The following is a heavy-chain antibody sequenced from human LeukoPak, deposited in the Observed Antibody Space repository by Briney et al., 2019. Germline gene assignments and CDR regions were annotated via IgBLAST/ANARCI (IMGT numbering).Heavy chain of an antibody. V-gene: IGHV3-15*01. CDR1: GLTFTKAW. D-gene: IGHD3-22*01. Sequence: GGSLRLSCAASGLTFTKAWMTWVRQAPGEGLEWVGRIKSNTDGGTTDYAAPVKGRFTISRDDSENTLYLQMNSLKTDDTAVYYCTTNPYDRSGYHIWGQGTMVTVSS. CDR2: IKSNTDGGTT. CDR3: TTNPYDRSGYHI. J-gene: IGHJ3*02.